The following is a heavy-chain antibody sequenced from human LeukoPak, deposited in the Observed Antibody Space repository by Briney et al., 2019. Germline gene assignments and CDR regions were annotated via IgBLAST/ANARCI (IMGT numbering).Heavy chain of an antibody. J-gene: IGHJ6*03. CDR2: IDSSGIT. V-gene: IGHV4-59*01. CDR3: ARNLGYCSSTSCYQYYYYMDV. CDR1: GGSISSYY. Sequence: SETLSLTCTVSGGSISSYYWSWIRQPPGKGLEWIGYIDSSGITNYNPSLKSRVTISVDTSKNQFSLKLSSVTAADTAVYYCARNLGYCSSTSCYQYYYYMDVWGKGTTVTVSS. D-gene: IGHD2-2*01.